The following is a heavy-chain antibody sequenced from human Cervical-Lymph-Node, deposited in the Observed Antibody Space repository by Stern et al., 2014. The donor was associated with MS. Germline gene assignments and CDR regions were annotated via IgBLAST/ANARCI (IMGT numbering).Heavy chain of an antibody. D-gene: IGHD3-3*01. V-gene: IGHV3-21*01. J-gene: IGHJ4*02. Sequence: EVHLVESGGGLVKPGGSLRLSCAASGFIFSTYTMHWVRQAPGKGLEWVASISSSSKYIYYTDSLRGRFTVSRDNAKNSLFLEMSSLRAEDTAVYYCARAFDFWSSSDTKPYYFDFWGQGTLLTVSS. CDR1: GFIFSTYT. CDR2: ISSSSKYI. CDR3: ARAFDFWSSSDTKPYYFDF.